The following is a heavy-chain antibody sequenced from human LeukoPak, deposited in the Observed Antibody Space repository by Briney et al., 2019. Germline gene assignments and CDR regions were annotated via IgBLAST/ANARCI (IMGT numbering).Heavy chain of an antibody. CDR3: ARVPCSNGVCYSVGDY. D-gene: IGHD2-8*01. J-gene: IGHJ4*02. Sequence: ASVKVSCKASGYTFTSSYIQWVRQAPGQGLEWMGIINPSDRTTSYVQKLQGRVTMTRDTSTTTVYMELSSLRSEDTAVYYCARVPCSNGVCYSVGDYWGQGTLVTVSS. CDR2: INPSDRTT. V-gene: IGHV1-46*01. CDR1: GYTFTSSY.